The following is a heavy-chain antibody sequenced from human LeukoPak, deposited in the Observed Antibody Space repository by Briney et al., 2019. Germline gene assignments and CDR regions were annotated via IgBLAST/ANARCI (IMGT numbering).Heavy chain of an antibody. CDR2: IGTAADT. CDR3: ARGSRAVRWYFDL. J-gene: IGHJ2*01. D-gene: IGHD6-19*01. CDR1: GFTFSSYD. Sequence: SGGSLRLSCAASGFTFSSYDMHWVRQATGEALEWVSAIGTAADTYYSGSVKGRFTISRDNAKDSSYLQMNNLKAEDTAVYYCARGSRAVRWYFDLWGRGTLVTVSS. V-gene: IGHV3-13*01.